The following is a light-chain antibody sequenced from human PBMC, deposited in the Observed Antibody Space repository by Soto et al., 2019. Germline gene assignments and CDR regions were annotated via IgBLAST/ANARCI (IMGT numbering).Light chain of an antibody. CDR3: HQYGSLYT. J-gene: IGKJ2*01. CDR2: GAS. V-gene: IGKV3-20*01. CDR1: QSVSSNH. Sequence: EIVLTQSPGTLSLSPGERATLSCRASQSVSSNHLAWYQQKPGQAPRLLIYGASSRATGIPDRFSGSGSGTDFTLTISRLEPEDFAVYYCHQYGSLYTFGQGTKVEIK.